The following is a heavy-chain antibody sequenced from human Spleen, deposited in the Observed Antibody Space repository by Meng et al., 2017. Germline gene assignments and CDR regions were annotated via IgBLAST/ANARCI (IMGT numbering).Heavy chain of an antibody. V-gene: IGHV1-18*01. Sequence: QVQLVHAGAEVKKPGSAVKVSCKATGGTFSSNGISWVRQAPGQGLEWMGWISAYNGNTNYAQKLQGRVTMTTDTSTSTAYMELRSLRSEDTAVYYCARDMFLRGFPFISWGQGTLVTVSS. CDR1: GGTFSSNG. J-gene: IGHJ5*02. CDR3: ARDMFLRGFPFIS. CDR2: ISAYNGNT. D-gene: IGHD3-10*02.